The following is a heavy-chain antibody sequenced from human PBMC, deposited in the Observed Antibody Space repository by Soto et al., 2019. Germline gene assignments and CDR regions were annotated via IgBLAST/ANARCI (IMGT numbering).Heavy chain of an antibody. J-gene: IGHJ3*02. D-gene: IGHD4-17*01. V-gene: IGHV4-34*01. CDR1: GGSFSGYY. Sequence: QVQLQQWGAGLLKPSETLSLTCAVYGGSFSGYYWSWIRQPPGQGLEWIGEINHSGSTNYNPSLKSRVTITVDSSKNQFSLKLRSVTAADTAVYYCARVSYGGNNGDICGQGTMVTVSS. CDR2: INHSGST. CDR3: ARVSYGGNNGDI.